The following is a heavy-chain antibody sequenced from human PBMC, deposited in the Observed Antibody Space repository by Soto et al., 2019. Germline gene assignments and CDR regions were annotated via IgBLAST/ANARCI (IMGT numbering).Heavy chain of an antibody. CDR3: ARVPPGYCSGGRCYYYYFDS. Sequence: KVSCKASGDTFSSYAINWVRQAPGQGLEWMGGIIPLFGTTNYAQKFQGRVTITADESTSTAYMDLRSLRSEDTAVYFCARVPPGYCSGGRCYYYYFDSWGQGTLVTVSS. CDR1: GDTFSSYA. V-gene: IGHV1-69*01. J-gene: IGHJ4*02. CDR2: IIPLFGTT. D-gene: IGHD2-15*01.